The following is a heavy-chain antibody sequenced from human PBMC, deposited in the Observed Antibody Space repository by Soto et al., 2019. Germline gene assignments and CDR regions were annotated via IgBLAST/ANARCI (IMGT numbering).Heavy chain of an antibody. CDR2: IYHSGSA. D-gene: IGHD2-2*01. V-gene: IGHV4-4*02. CDR3: ARVRRDCISTSCYVYGMDV. J-gene: IGHJ6*02. Sequence: QVQLQESGPGLVKPSGTLSLTCAVSGASISSTNFWSWVRQPPGKGLEWIGEIYHSGSANHNPSLKGRVTISVDKPKNQFSLKLSSVTAADTAMYYCARVRRDCISTSCYVYGMDVWGQGTTVTVSS. CDR1: GASISSTNF.